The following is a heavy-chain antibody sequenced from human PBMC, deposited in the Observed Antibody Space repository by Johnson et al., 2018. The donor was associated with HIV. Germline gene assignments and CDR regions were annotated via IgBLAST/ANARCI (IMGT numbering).Heavy chain of an antibody. D-gene: IGHD1-26*01. Sequence: QVLLVESGGGVVQPGGSLRLSCAASEFTFSSSGMHWVRQAPGKGLEGVAVLSYDGGNKYSADSVKGRLTISRDNSTNTLYLQMNSLRAEDTAVYYCAKDEALGWELDPDAFDIWGKGTMVTVSS. CDR2: LSYDGGNK. V-gene: IGHV3-30*18. J-gene: IGHJ3*02. CDR1: EFTFSSSG. CDR3: AKDEALGWELDPDAFDI.